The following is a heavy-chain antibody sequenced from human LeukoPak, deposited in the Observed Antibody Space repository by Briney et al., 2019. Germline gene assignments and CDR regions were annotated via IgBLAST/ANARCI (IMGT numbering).Heavy chain of an antibody. J-gene: IGHJ4*02. D-gene: IGHD1-26*01. Sequence: GGSLRLSCAASGFTFSSYTMNWVRQAPGKGLEWVSSISSSSRYIYYADSVRGQFTISRDNAKNSLYLQMNSLRAEDTAVYYCARAQRELLRFDYWGQGTLVTVSS. CDR2: ISSSSRYI. CDR1: GFTFSSYT. CDR3: ARAQRELLRFDY. V-gene: IGHV3-21*01.